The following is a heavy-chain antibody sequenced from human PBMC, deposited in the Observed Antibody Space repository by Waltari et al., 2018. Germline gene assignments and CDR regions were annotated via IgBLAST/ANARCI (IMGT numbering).Heavy chain of an antibody. CDR2: MNPNSGNT. V-gene: IGHV1-8*03. CDR1: GYTFTSYD. Sequence: QVQLVQSGAEVKKPGASVKVSCKASGYTFTSYDINWVRQATGPGLEWMGWMNPNSGNTGYAQKFQGRVTITRNTSISTAYMELSSLRSEDTAVYYCARGDWAVVAAETYNWFDPWGQGTLVTVSS. CDR3: ARGDWAVVAAETYNWFDP. D-gene: IGHD2-15*01. J-gene: IGHJ5*02.